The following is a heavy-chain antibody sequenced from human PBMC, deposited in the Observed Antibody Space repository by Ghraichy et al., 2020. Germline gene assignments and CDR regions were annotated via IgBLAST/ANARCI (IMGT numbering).Heavy chain of an antibody. Sequence: SETLSLTCAVYGGSFSGYYWNWIRQPPGKGLEWIGEINHSGSTNYNPSLKSRVTISVDTSKNQFSLKLSSVTAADTAVYYCAREICRWGRGYSDYECHRLDYWGQGTLVTVSS. CDR2: INHSGST. V-gene: IGHV4-34*01. CDR3: AREICRWGRGYSDYECHRLDY. J-gene: IGHJ4*02. CDR1: GGSFSGYY. D-gene: IGHD5-12*01.